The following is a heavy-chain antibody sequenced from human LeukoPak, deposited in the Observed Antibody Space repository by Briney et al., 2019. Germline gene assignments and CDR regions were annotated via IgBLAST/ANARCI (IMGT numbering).Heavy chain of an antibody. J-gene: IGHJ4*02. CDR1: GFTFSSYA. Sequence: PGGSLRLSCAASGFTFSSYAMSWVRQAPGKGLEWVSAISGSGGSTYYADSVKGRFTISRDNAKNTLYLQMNSLRAEDTAVYYCARDLGWSGYSGDYWGQGTLVTVSS. V-gene: IGHV3-23*01. CDR3: ARDLGWSGYSGDY. CDR2: ISGSGGST. D-gene: IGHD3-3*01.